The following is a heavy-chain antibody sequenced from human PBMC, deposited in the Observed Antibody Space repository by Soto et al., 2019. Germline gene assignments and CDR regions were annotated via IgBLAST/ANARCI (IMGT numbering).Heavy chain of an antibody. CDR3: ARDSLELRSYYYYGMDV. V-gene: IGHV3-53*01. CDR2: IYSGGST. Sequence: PGGSLRLSCAASGFTVSSNYMSWVRQAPGKGLEWVSVIYSGGSTYYADSVKGRFTISRDNSKNTLYLQMNSLRAEDTAVYYCARDSLELRSYYYYGMDVWGQGTTVTVSS. CDR1: GFTVSSNY. J-gene: IGHJ6*02. D-gene: IGHD1-7*01.